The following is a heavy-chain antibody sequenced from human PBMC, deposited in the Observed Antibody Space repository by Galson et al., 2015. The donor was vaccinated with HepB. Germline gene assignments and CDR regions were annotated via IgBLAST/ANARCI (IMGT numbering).Heavy chain of an antibody. V-gene: IGHV3-30-3*01. CDR2: ISYDGSNK. CDR3: ARDLEMATMTAFDY. Sequence: SLRLSCAASGFTFSSSAMHWVRQAPGEGLEWVSFISYDGSNKYYAASVKGRFTISRDNSKNTLYLQMNSLRAEDTAVYYWARDLEMATMTAFDYWGQGTLVTVSS. CDR1: GFTFSSSA. D-gene: IGHD5-24*01. J-gene: IGHJ4*02.